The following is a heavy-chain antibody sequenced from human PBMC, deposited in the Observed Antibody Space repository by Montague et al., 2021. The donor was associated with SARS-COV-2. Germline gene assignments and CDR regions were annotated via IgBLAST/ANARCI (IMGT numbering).Heavy chain of an antibody. J-gene: IGHJ6*02. CDR2: IQTSGTS. Sequence: TLSLTCTVSGDSMTSGSHFWTWIRQPAGKGLEWIGHIQTSGTSNYNPSLRDRITLSIDTSSNQFSLELRSVTAADSAVYFCVRDRPESWRISPGLAGLCATVVHSASGMDVWGRGTTVIVS. CDR3: VRDRPESWRISPGLAGLCATVVHSASGMDV. V-gene: IGHV4-61*09. D-gene: IGHD3-16*01. CDR1: GDSMTSGSHF.